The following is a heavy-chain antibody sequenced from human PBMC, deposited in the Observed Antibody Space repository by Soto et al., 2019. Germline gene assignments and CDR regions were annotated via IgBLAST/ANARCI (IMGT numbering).Heavy chain of an antibody. CDR1: GITFRQYW. CDR3: AIQDCTNDVCRKAAVTVGGALEY. CDR2: ISSDGTTT. J-gene: IGHJ4*02. V-gene: IGHV3-74*01. D-gene: IGHD2-8*01. Sequence: EVQLVGSGGGLVQPGNALRLSCAASGITFRQYWMHLVRQAPGKGPVWVSYISSDGTTTDYADSVKGRFTVSRDNPKNALYLKMDSMRVEDTAVYYCAIQDCTNDVCRKAAVTVGGALEYWRQCAQVTVSS.